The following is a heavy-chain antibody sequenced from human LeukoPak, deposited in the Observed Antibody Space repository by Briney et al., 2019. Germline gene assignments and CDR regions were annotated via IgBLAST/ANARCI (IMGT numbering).Heavy chain of an antibody. D-gene: IGHD3-10*01. CDR1: GYTFTSYD. J-gene: IGHJ4*02. Sequence: GASVKVSCKASGYTFTSYDINWVRQATGQGLEWMGWMNPNSGNTGNAQKFQGRVTMTRNTSINTAYMELSSLRSEDTAVYYCARGRRDSRQFDYWGQGTLVTVSS. V-gene: IGHV1-8*01. CDR3: ARGRRDSRQFDY. CDR2: MNPNSGNT.